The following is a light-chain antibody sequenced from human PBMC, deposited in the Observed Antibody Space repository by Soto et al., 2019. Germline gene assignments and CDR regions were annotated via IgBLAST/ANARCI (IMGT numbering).Light chain of an antibody. CDR3: QQHNNWPQT. CDR1: QYINTR. J-gene: IGKJ1*01. Sequence: EIVLTQSPATLSSFPGDRVTLSCRASQYINTRLAWYQHRPGQAPRLLIYGASSRATGIPARFSGSGSGTEFTLTISSLQSEDFAVYCCQQHNNWPQTFGQGTKVDIK. CDR2: GAS. V-gene: IGKV3-15*01.